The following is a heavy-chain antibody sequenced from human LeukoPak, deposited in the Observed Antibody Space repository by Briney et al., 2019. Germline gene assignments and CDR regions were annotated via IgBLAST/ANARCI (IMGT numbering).Heavy chain of an antibody. CDR1: GFTFGDYA. D-gene: IGHD3-10*01. CDR3: TGTYYYGPGTYRYLDY. V-gene: IGHV3-49*04. J-gene: IGHJ4*02. Sequence: GGSLRLSCTISGFTFGDYAMTWVRQAPGKGPEWIGCIRNKAYGGTTEYAASVKGRFTISRDDSKSIAYLQMDSLKTEDTAVYYCTGTYYYGPGTYRYLDYWGQGTLVTVSS. CDR2: IRNKAYGGTT.